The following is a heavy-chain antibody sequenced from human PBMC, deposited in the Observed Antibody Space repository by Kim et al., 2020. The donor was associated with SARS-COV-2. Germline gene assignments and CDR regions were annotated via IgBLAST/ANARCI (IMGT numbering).Heavy chain of an antibody. V-gene: IGHV4-4*02. CDR2: LHHSGST. CDR1: FGSSSSSDG. J-gene: IGHJ5*02. D-gene: IGHD2-2*01. Sequence: LSLPFSVSFGSSSSSDGGRWGRPPPGPGLEWIGDLHHSGSTNYNPSLKSRVTISVDKSKNQFSLKLSSVTAADTAVYYCARIYCSSTSCAFDPWGQGTLVTVSS. CDR3: ARIYCSSTSCAFDP.